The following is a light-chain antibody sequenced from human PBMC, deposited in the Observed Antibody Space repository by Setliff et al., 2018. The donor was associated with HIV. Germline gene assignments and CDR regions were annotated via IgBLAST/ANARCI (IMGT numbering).Light chain of an antibody. CDR1: SSDVGGYNY. CDR2: AVN. V-gene: IGLV2-14*03. J-gene: IGLJ1*01. CDR3: SSYTSSNTYV. Sequence: QSVLTQPASVSGSPGQSITISCTGTSSDVGGYNYVSWYQQHPGKAPKVIIYAVNRRPSGISNRFSGSKSGNTASLTISGLQAKDEADYYCSSYTSSNTYVVGTGTKV.